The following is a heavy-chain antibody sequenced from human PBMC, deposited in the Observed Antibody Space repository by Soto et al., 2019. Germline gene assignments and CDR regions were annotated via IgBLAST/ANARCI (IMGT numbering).Heavy chain of an antibody. D-gene: IGHD1-7*01. CDR1: VLTVSNYA. Sequence: GVLRLSCATSVLTVSNYAMSWVRQGPGGGLEWVSSMSGSSSTTYYADSVRGRFTISRDRSKNTLYLQMSSLRAEDTALYYCAKNQERELPRVIDFWGQGTLVTVSS. CDR3: AKNQERELPRVIDF. V-gene: IGHV3-23*01. J-gene: IGHJ4*02. CDR2: MSGSSSTT.